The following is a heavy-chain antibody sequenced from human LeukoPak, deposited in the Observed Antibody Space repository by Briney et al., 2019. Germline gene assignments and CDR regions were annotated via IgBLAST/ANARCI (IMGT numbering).Heavy chain of an antibody. D-gene: IGHD4-17*01. CDR1: GGSFSGYY. J-gene: IGHJ4*02. Sequence: SETLTLTCAVSGGSFSGYYLSWIRQPPGKGLEWVGEINHSGSPTYNPALKSRVTISVGTSKNQFSLKLCSVPAADTAVYYCARDLAGYGEPFDYWGQGTLVTVSS. CDR3: ARDLAGYGEPFDY. CDR2: INHSGSP. V-gene: IGHV4-34*01.